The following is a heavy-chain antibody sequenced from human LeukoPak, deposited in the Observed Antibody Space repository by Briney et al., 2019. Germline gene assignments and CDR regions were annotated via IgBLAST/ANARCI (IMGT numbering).Heavy chain of an antibody. CDR3: ARGRISITIFGVVIKPPRPYYFDY. J-gene: IGHJ4*02. CDR1: GGSFSGYY. D-gene: IGHD3-3*01. CDR2: INHSGST. Sequence: SETLSLTCAVYGGSFSGYYWSWIRPPPGRGREGIGGINHSGSTNYNPSLKSRVTISVDTSKNQFSLKLGPVTAADTAVYYCARGRISITIFGVVIKPPRPYYFDYWGQGTLVTVSS. V-gene: IGHV4-34*01.